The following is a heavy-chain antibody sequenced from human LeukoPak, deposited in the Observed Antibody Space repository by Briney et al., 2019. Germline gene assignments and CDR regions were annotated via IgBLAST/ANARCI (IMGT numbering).Heavy chain of an antibody. CDR3: ARLWFGELFYFDY. Sequence: GGSLRLSCAASGYTFTSYGISWVRQAPGQGLEWMGWISAYNGNTNYAQKLQGRVTMTTDTSTSTAYMELRSLRSDDTAVYYCARLWFGELFYFDYWGQGTLVTVSS. CDR2: ISAYNGNT. D-gene: IGHD3-10*01. CDR1: GYTFTSYG. J-gene: IGHJ4*02. V-gene: IGHV1-18*01.